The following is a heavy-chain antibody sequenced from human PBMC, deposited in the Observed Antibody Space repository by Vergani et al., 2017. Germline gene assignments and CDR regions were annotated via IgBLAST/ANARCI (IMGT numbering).Heavy chain of an antibody. CDR2: IYWNDDK. J-gene: IGHJ6*03. CDR1: GFSLSTSGVG. V-gene: IGHV2-5*01. Sequence: QITLKESGPTLVKPTQTLTLTCTFSGFSLSTSGVGVGWIRQPPGKALEWLALIYWNDDKRYSPSLKSRLTITKDTSKNQVVLTMTNMDPVDTATYYCAHSSVVRGTHASYYYYYMDGWGKGSTVTVSS. CDR3: AHSSVVRGTHASYYYYYMDG. D-gene: IGHD3-10*01.